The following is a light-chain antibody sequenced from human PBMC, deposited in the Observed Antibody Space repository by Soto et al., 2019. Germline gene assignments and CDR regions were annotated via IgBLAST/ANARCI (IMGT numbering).Light chain of an antibody. J-gene: IGKJ4*01. V-gene: IGKV1-39*01. CDR3: QQSYSTPRT. CDR1: QSISRY. Sequence: DIQMTQSTSSLAASVGDRVTITCRASQSISRYLNWYQQKPGQAPKLLIYAASSLQGGVPSRFSGSGSGSAFSLTISSLQPENFATYYCQQSYSTPRTFGGGTKVEIK. CDR2: AAS.